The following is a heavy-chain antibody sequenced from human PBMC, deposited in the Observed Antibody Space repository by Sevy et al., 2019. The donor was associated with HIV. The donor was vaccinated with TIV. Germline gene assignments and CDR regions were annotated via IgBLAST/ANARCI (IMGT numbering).Heavy chain of an antibody. V-gene: IGHV3-48*01. J-gene: IGHJ4*02. D-gene: IGHD6-19*01. Sequence: GGSLRLSCAASGFTFSSYSMNWVRQAPGKGLEWVSYISSSSSTIYYADSVKGRFTISRDNAKNSLYLQMNSLRAEDTAVYYCARDSRWGFVAVGYFDYWGQGTLVTVSS. CDR2: ISSSSSTI. CDR1: GFTFSSYS. CDR3: ARDSRWGFVAVGYFDY.